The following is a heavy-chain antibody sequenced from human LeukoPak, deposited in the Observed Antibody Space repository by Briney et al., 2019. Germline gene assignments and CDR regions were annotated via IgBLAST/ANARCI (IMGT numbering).Heavy chain of an antibody. CDR2: ITTSSSYI. CDR1: GFTFSNYA. D-gene: IGHD3-10*01. J-gene: IGHJ5*02. Sequence: GGSLRLSCAASGFTFSNYAMNWVRQAPGKGLEWVSSITTSSSYIYYADSVKGRFTISRDNAKNSLFLQMNSLRAEDTAVYYCATDLIHYYASGAKTWGQGTLVTVSS. CDR3: ATDLIHYYASGAKT. V-gene: IGHV3-21*01.